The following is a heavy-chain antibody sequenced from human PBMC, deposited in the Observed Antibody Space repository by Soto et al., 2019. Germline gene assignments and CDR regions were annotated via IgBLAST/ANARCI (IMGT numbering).Heavy chain of an antibody. CDR1: GASIRSYH. V-gene: IGHV4-4*07. CDR2: IQHTGNT. D-gene: IGHD3-16*01. CDR3: AKDVSSRRWFDP. J-gene: IGHJ5*02. Sequence: SETLSLTCAVSGASIRSYHWSFLRQPAGKGLEWIGRIQHTGNTNYNPSLKSRVTMSADTSKNQISLKMTSVTAADTAVYFCAKDVSSRRWFDPWGPGVRLTVYS.